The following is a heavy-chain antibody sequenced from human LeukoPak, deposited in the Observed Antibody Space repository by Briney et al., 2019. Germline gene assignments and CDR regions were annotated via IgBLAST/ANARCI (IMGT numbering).Heavy chain of an antibody. CDR1: GGTFSSYA. CDR3: ASNVDTNNVLYYYMDV. Sequence: ASVKVSCKASGGTFSSYAISWVRQAPGQGLEWMGWINPNSGGTNYAQKFQGRVTMTRDTSISTAYMELSRLRSDDTAVYYCASNVDTNNVLYYYMDVWGKGTTVTVSS. J-gene: IGHJ6*03. D-gene: IGHD5-18*01. CDR2: INPNSGGT. V-gene: IGHV1-2*02.